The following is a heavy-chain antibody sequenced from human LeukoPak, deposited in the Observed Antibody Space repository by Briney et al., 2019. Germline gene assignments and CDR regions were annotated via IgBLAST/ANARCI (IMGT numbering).Heavy chain of an antibody. V-gene: IGHV3-9*03. Sequence: PGGSLRLSCAASGFTFDDYAMHWVRQAPGKGLEWVSGISWNSGSIGYADSVKGRLTISRDNAKNSLYLQMNSLRAEDMALYYCAKGEAAAVIDAFDIWGQGTMVTVSS. CDR3: AKGEAAAVIDAFDI. D-gene: IGHD6-13*01. J-gene: IGHJ3*02. CDR1: GFTFDDYA. CDR2: ISWNSGSI.